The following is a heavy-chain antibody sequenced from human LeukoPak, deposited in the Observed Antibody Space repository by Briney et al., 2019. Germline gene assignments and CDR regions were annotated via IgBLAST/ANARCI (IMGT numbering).Heavy chain of an antibody. J-gene: IGHJ5*02. CDR2: IKQDGSEK. D-gene: IGHD5-12*01. V-gene: IGHV3-7*05. CDR3: ARARSSYDLSP. CDR1: GFTFSSYW. Sequence: GGYLRLSCAASGFTFSSYWTSWVRQAPGKGLEWVANIKQDGSEKYDVASVKGRFTISRDNAKNSLYLQMNSLRAEDTAVYYCARARSSYDLSPWGQGTTVSVSS.